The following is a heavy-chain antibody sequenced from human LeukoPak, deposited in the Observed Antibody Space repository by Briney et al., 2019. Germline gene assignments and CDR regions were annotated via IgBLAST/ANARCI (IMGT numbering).Heavy chain of an antibody. CDR1: GGTFSSYA. D-gene: IGHD3-22*01. Sequence: SVKVSCKASGGTFSSYAISWVRQAPGQGLEWMGGIIPIFGTANYAQKFQGRVTITADKSTSTAYMGLSSLRSEDTAVYYCARAGKGITMIVVVHAFDIWGQGTMVTVSS. J-gene: IGHJ3*02. CDR2: IIPIFGTA. CDR3: ARAGKGITMIVVVHAFDI. V-gene: IGHV1-69*06.